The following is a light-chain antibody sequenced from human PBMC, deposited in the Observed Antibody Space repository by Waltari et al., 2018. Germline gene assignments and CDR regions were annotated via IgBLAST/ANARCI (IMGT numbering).Light chain of an antibody. CDR1: SCSVSTSYY. CDR3: VLYMGSGYWV. Sequence: QTVVTREPSFSVSPGGTVPPTCGVSSCSVSTSYYPSWYQQTPGQAPRTLIYSTNTRSSGVPGRFSGSILGNKAALTITGAQADDESDYYCVLYMGSGYWVFGGGTKLTVL. V-gene: IGLV8-61*01. CDR2: STN. J-gene: IGLJ3*02.